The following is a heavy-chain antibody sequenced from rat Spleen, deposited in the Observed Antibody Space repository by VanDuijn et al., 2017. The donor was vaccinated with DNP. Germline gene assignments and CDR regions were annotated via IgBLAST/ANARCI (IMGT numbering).Heavy chain of an antibody. Sequence: EVQLVESGGGLVQPGGSLKVSCAASGFTFTKYDMAWVRQAPTEGLEWVASISTTGGNTYYRDSVKGRFTVSRDNAKSTLYLQMDSLRSEETATYYCARGDYGYKEDWFAYWGQGTLVTVSS. J-gene: IGHJ3*01. CDR1: GFTFTKYD. D-gene: IGHD1-9*01. CDR2: ISTTGGNT. V-gene: IGHV5S11*01. CDR3: ARGDYGYKEDWFAY.